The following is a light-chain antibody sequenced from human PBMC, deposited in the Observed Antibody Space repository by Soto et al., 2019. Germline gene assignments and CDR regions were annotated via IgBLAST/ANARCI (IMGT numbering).Light chain of an antibody. CDR2: GAS. V-gene: IGKV3D-20*02. CDR3: QQRNNWPIT. J-gene: IGKJ5*01. Sequence: EIVLTQSPGTLSLSPGERATLSCRASQSLHARYLAWYQLKPGQAPRLLFSGASSRATGIPDRFSGSGSGTDFTLTINSLEPEDFAVYYCQQRNNWPITFGQGTRLEIK. CDR1: QSLHARY.